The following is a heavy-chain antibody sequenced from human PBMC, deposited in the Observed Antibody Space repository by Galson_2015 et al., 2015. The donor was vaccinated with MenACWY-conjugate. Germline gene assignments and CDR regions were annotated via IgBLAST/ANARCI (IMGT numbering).Heavy chain of an antibody. CDR2: ISPGDSNT. V-gene: IGHV5-51*01. J-gene: IGHJ6*02. D-gene: IGHD1-26*01. CDR3: ARHPPGGRGLDV. Sequence: QSGAEVKKPGESLKISCKGSGYIFTTYWIAWVRQMPGRGLEWVGLISPGDSNTRYSPSFQGQVTISADKSISTAYLQWSSLKASDTAMYYCARHPPGGRGLDVWGQGTTVTVSS. CDR1: GYIFTTYW.